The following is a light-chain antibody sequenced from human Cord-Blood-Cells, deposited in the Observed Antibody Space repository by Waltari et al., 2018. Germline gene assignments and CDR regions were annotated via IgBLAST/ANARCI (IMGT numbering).Light chain of an antibody. J-gene: IGLJ7*01. CDR2: EGS. CDR3: CSYAGSSTV. Sequence: QSALTQPASVSGPPGQSTTIPCTGTSSDVGIYNLVSWYQQHPGKAPKRMIYEGSKRPSGVSNRFSGSKSGNTASLTISGLQAEDEADYYCCSYAGSSTVFGGGTQLTVL. CDR1: SSDVGIYNL. V-gene: IGLV2-23*01.